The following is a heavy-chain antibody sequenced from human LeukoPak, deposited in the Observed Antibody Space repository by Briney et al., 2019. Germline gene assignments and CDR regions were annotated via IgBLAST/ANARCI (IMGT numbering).Heavy chain of an antibody. CDR2: INAGSGNT. V-gene: IGHV1-3*01. D-gene: IGHD2-2*02. CDR3: ARDRAYCSSTSCYKGWDY. Sequence: ASVKASSKASGYTFTSYAMHWVRQAPGQRLEWMGWINAGSGNTKYSQKFQGRVTITRDTSASTAYMELSSLRSEDTAVYYCARDRAYCSSTSCYKGWDYWGQGTLVTVSS. J-gene: IGHJ4*02. CDR1: GYTFTSYA.